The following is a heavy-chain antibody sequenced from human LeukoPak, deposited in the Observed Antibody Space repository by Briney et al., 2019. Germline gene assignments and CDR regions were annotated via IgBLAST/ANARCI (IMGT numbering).Heavy chain of an antibody. Sequence: GGSLRLSCAASGFTFSSYGMHWVRQAPGKGLEWVAVIWCDGSNKYYADSVKGRFTISRDNSKNTPYLQMNSLRAEDTAVYYCARASDYYDYYYYGMDVWGQGTTVTVSS. J-gene: IGHJ6*02. CDR1: GFTFSSYG. D-gene: IGHD1-26*01. V-gene: IGHV3-33*01. CDR2: IWCDGSNK. CDR3: ARASDYYDYYYYGMDV.